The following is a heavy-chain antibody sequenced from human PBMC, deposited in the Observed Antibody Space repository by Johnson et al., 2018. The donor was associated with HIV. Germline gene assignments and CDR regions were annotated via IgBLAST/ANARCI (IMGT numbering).Heavy chain of an antibody. V-gene: IGHV3-7*01. CDR1: GFTFNSQW. D-gene: IGHD5/OR15-5a*01. J-gene: IGHJ3*02. CDR2: IKQDGSDR. Sequence: VQLVESGGGLVQPGGSLRLSCAASGFTFNSQWMTWVRQAPGKGLEWVANIKQDGSDRYYVNSVKGRFTISRDDPKNSLDLQMNSLRAEDTAVYYCARGSGLADAFDIWGQGTMVTVAS. CDR3: ARGSGLADAFDI.